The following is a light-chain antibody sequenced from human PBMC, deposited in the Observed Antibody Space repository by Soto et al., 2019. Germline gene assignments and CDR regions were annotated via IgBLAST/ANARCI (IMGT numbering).Light chain of an antibody. Sequence: EIVLTQSPATLSLSRGERATLSCRASQSVSSNLAWYQQKPGQAPRLFIYGASTRATAIPPRFSGSGSGTEFTLTISSLQSEDFAVYYCQQYDNWPITFGQGTRLEIK. CDR3: QQYDNWPIT. CDR1: QSVSSN. J-gene: IGKJ5*01. V-gene: IGKV3-15*01. CDR2: GAS.